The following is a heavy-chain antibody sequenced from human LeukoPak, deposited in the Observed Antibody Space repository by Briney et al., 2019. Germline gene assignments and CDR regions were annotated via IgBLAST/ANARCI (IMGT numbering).Heavy chain of an antibody. Sequence: ASVKVSCKASGYTFTSYYMHWVRQAPGQGLEWMGIINPSGGNTSYAQKFQGRVTMTRDTSTSTAYMELSSLRSEDTAVYYCARGELLWFGELSAHFDYWGQGTLVTVSS. V-gene: IGHV1-46*01. J-gene: IGHJ4*02. D-gene: IGHD3-10*01. CDR1: GYTFTSYY. CDR2: INPSGGNT. CDR3: ARGELLWFGELSAHFDY.